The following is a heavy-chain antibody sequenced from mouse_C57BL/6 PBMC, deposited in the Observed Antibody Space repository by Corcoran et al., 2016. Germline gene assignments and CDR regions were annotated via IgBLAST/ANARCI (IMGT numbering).Heavy chain of an antibody. CDR2: INPNNGGT. V-gene: IGHV1-26*01. CDR1: GYTFTDYY. Sequence: EVQLQQSGPELVKPGASVNISCTASGYTFTDYYMNWVKQSHGKSLEWIGDINPNNGGTSYNQKFKGKATLTVDKSSSTAYMELRSLTSEDSAVYYCARTGFAYWGQGTLVTVSA. CDR3: ARTGFAY. J-gene: IGHJ3*01.